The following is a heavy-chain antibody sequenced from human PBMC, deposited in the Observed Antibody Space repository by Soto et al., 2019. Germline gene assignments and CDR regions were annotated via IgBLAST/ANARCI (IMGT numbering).Heavy chain of an antibody. J-gene: IGHJ5*02. CDR3: ARDTRNYDILTGYQGEDNWFDP. V-gene: IGHV4-59*12. CDR1: GGSISTYC. Sequence: LEILSLTCTVSGGSISTYCWTWIRQPPGKGLEWIGYLYYSGSTNYNPSLKSRVTISVDTSKNQFSLKLSSVTAADTAVYYCARDTRNYDILTGYQGEDNWFDPWGQGTLVTVS. D-gene: IGHD3-9*01. CDR2: LYYSGST.